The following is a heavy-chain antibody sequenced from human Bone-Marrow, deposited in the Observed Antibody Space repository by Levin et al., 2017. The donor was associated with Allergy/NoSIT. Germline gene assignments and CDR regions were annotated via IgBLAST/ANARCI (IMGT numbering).Heavy chain of an antibody. CDR3: AKDAFAASGVFDF. D-gene: IGHD2-15*01. Sequence: GESLKISCAASGFSFNSYGMHWVRQAPGKGLEWISVKSFDGTIEDYADSVKGRFTVSRDNSKNTLYLEMSGLRSEDTAIYYCAKDAFAASGVFDFWGHGTLVIVSS. CDR1: GFSFNSYG. V-gene: IGHV3-30*18. CDR2: KSFDGTIE. J-gene: IGHJ4*01.